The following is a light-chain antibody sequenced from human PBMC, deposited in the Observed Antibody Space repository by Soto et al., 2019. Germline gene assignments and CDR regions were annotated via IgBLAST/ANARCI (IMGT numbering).Light chain of an antibody. V-gene: IGKV1-5*03. CDR1: QRIDTW. Sequence: DIQMTQSPSILSAAVGDRVTITCRASQRIDTWLAWHQQKPGKAPKLLISKASNLENGVPSRFSGSGSGTEFTLTISSLQPDDFATYYCQQYNSYRAFGQGTKVEIK. CDR2: KAS. CDR3: QQYNSYRA. J-gene: IGKJ1*01.